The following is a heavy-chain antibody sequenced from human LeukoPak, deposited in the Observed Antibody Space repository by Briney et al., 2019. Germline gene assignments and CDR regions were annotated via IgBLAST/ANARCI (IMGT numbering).Heavy chain of an antibody. Sequence: GGSLRLSCAASGFTFSNAWMSWVRQAPGKGLGWVGRIKSKTDGGTTDYAAPVKGRFAISRDDSKNTLYLQMNSLKTEDTAVYYCTTDYGSGSYHYFNYWGQGTLVTVSS. J-gene: IGHJ4*02. D-gene: IGHD3-10*01. V-gene: IGHV3-15*01. CDR1: GFTFSNAW. CDR3: TTDYGSGSYHYFNY. CDR2: IKSKTDGGTT.